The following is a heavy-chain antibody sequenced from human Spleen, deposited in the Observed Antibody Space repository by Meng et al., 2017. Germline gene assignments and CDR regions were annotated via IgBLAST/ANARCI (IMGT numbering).Heavy chain of an antibody. CDR1: GGSSRDYY. D-gene: IGHD4-11*01. Sequence: VQHQQWGAGLLKPSETLSPTCVVSGGSSRDYYWSWIRQPPGKGLEWIGEINHSGSTNYNPSLESRATISVDTSQNNLSLKLSSVTAADSAVYYCARGPTTMAHDFDYWGQGTLVTVSS. J-gene: IGHJ4*02. CDR2: INHSGST. V-gene: IGHV4-34*01. CDR3: ARGPTTMAHDFDY.